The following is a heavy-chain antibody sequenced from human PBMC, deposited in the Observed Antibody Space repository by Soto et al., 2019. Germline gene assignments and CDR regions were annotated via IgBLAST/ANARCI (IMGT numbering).Heavy chain of an antibody. CDR3: ARGQSYYYDSSGYSNDY. CDR2: IKQDGSEK. CDR1: RFTFCSYW. J-gene: IGHJ4*02. D-gene: IGHD3-22*01. V-gene: IGHV3-7*01. Sequence: GGSMRISCAASRFTFCSYWMSWVRKAPGKGLEWVANIKQDGSEKYYVDSVKGRFTISRDNAKNSLYLQMNSLRAEDTAVYYCARGQSYYYDSSGYSNDYWGQGTLVTVSS.